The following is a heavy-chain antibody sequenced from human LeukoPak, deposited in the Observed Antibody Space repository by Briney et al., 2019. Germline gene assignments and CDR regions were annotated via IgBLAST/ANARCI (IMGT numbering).Heavy chain of an antibody. J-gene: IGHJ4*02. CDR2: IYNSGST. CDR1: GGSISSYY. Sequence: PSETLSLTCTVSGGSISSYYWSWIRQPPGKGLEWIGYIYNSGSTNYNPSLKSRVTILVDTSKNQFSLKLSSVTAADTAVYYCARSRVRFLEWPPAVWGQGTLVALSS. CDR3: ARSRVRFLEWPPAV. D-gene: IGHD3-3*01. V-gene: IGHV4-59*01.